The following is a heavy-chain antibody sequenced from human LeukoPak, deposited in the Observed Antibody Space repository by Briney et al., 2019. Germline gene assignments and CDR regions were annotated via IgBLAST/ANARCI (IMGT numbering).Heavy chain of an antibody. J-gene: IGHJ4*02. CDR2: INHSGST. CDR3: ARGVAISTADY. Sequence: PSETLSLTRAVYVGSFSGYYWSWIRQPPGKGLEWIGEINHSGSTNYNPSLKSRVTISVDTSKNQFSLKLSSVTAADTAVYYCARGVAISTADYWGQGTLVTVSS. D-gene: IGHD1-26*01. V-gene: IGHV4-34*01. CDR1: VGSFSGYY.